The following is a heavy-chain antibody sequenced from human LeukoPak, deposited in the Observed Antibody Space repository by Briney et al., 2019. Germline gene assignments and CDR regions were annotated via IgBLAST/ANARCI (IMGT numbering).Heavy chain of an antibody. CDR3: ARDNYGDYGGDY. J-gene: IGHJ4*02. CDR2: ISAYNGNT. CDR1: GYTFTDYY. Sequence: ASVKLSCKASGYTFTDYYMHWVRQAPGQGLEWVGWISAYNGNTNYAQNLQGRVTMTTDTSTRTAYMELRSLRSDDTAVYFCARDNYGDYGGDYWGQGTLVTVSS. D-gene: IGHD4-17*01. V-gene: IGHV1-18*04.